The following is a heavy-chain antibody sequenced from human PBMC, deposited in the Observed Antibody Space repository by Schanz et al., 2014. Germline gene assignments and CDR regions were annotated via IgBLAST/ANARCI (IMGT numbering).Heavy chain of an antibody. V-gene: IGHV3-23*04. CDR1: GFTFNNYD. D-gene: IGHD2-8*01. CDR3: AREYASTWFESNVMAGRIDN. J-gene: IGHJ4*02. Sequence: EVQLVESGGGLVQPGGSLRLSCAASGFTFNNYDMNWVRLVPGKGLECVSGISGGGGSAYYADSVKGRFTISRDAAKDSLFLQMTSLRADDTAVYFCAREYASTWFESNVMAGRIDNWGQGTLVTVSS. CDR2: ISGGGGSA.